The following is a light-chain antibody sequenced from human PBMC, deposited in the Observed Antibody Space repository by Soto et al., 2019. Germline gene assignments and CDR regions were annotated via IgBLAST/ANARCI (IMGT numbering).Light chain of an antibody. CDR2: DSS. CDR3: QQRKHWPPIT. V-gene: IGKV3-11*01. J-gene: IGKJ5*01. Sequence: EIVLTQSPDTLSLSPGETATLSCRASQSVDKFLAWYQQRPGQPPRLLIFDSSNRATGVPVRFSGSGSGTVFTLTIGSLEPEDSAVYYCQQRKHWPPITFGQGTRLEI. CDR1: QSVDKF.